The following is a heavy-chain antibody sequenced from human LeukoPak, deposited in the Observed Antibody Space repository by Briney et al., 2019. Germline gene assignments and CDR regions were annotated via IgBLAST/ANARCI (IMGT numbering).Heavy chain of an antibody. Sequence: GGSLRLSCAVSGFTFSGFWMSWSRQAPGKGLEWVASINSDGSEGYYADVVEGRFTISRDNAKNSLYLQINSLRAEDTAVYYCARSSYSSSSSVWGQGTMVTVSS. V-gene: IGHV3-7*03. CDR3: ARSSYSSSSSV. D-gene: IGHD6-6*01. CDR1: GFTFSGFW. CDR2: INSDGSEG. J-gene: IGHJ3*01.